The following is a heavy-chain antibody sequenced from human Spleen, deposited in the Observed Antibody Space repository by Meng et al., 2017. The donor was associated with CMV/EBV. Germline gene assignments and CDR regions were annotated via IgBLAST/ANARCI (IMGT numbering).Heavy chain of an antibody. CDR2: IYGGDDST. D-gene: IGHD1-26*01. Sequence: SCVASGFTFSNYAMSWVRQAPGKGLEWVSVIYGGDDSTYYADSVKGRFTISRDDSKNTLYLQMNSLRAEDTAIYYCAAGGTYYIFFQHWGQGTLVTVSS. CDR1: GFTFSNYA. J-gene: IGHJ1*01. V-gene: IGHV3-23*03. CDR3: AAGGTYYIFFQH.